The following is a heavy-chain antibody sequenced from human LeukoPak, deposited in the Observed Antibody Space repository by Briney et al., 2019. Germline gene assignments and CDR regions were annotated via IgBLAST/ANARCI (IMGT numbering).Heavy chain of an antibody. CDR2: IYSGGST. V-gene: IGHV3-66*01. Sequence: PGGSLRLSCAASGFTVSSNYMSWVRQAPGKGLEWVSVIYSGGSTYYADSVKGRFTISRDNSKNTLYLQMNSLRAEDTAVYYCARDYSPPHYFDSTGYFDDWGQGTLVTVSS. J-gene: IGHJ4*02. CDR1: GFTVSSNY. CDR3: ARDYSPPHYFDSTGYFDD. D-gene: IGHD3-22*01.